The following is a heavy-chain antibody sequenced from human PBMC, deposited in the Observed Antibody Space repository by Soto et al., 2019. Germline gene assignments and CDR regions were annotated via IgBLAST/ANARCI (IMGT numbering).Heavy chain of an antibody. CDR2: IYYSGST. J-gene: IGHJ3*02. D-gene: IGHD3-16*01. V-gene: IGHV4-39*01. CDR1: GGSISSSSYY. Sequence: SETLSLTCTVSGGSISSSSYYWGWIRQPPGKGLEWIGSIYYSGSTYYNPSLKSRVTISVDTSKNQFSLKLSSVTAADTAVYYCARHMKGVYTAVSIWGQGTMVTVSS. CDR3: ARHMKGVYTAVSI.